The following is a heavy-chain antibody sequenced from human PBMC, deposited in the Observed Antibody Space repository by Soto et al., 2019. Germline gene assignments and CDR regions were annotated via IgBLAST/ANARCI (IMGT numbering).Heavy chain of an antibody. Sequence: SETLSLTCTVSGGSISSGDYYWSWIRQPPGKGLEWIGYIYYSGSTYYNPSLKSRVTISVDTSKNQFSLKLSSVTAADTAVYYCARDLWGYCGADCYPLDVWGQGTTVTVSS. J-gene: IGHJ6*02. CDR3: ARDLWGYCGADCYPLDV. D-gene: IGHD2-21*02. V-gene: IGHV4-30-4*01. CDR2: IYYSGST. CDR1: GGSISSGDYY.